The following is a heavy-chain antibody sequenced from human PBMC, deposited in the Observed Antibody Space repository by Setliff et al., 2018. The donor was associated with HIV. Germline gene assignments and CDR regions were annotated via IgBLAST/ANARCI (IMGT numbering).Heavy chain of an antibody. CDR3: TRQSPVAGSGAFDI. Sequence: SETLSLTCTVSGDSISSGGYYWSWIRQPAGQGLEWIGRIYTSGNTNYNPATNYNPSLKSRIAISLETSRNQFSLRVTSVTATDTAVYYCTRQSPVAGSGAFDIWGQGTMVTVSS. D-gene: IGHD6-19*01. CDR2: IYTSGNTNYNPAT. V-gene: IGHV4-61*02. CDR1: GDSISSGGYY. J-gene: IGHJ3*02.